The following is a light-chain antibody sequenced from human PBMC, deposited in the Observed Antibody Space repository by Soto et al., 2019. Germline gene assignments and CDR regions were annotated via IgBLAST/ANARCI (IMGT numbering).Light chain of an antibody. CDR2: WAS. CDR1: QSVLFSYNKKDY. J-gene: IGKJ5*01. Sequence: DIVTTQSPYSLAVSLVDRATIHCQTSQSVLFSYNKKDYLAWYQQKPGQPPKLLIYWASNRAGGVPDRFSGSGSGTDFSLTISSLQADDVAVYYCQQYFSSITFGQGTRLEI. CDR3: QQYFSSIT. V-gene: IGKV4-1*01.